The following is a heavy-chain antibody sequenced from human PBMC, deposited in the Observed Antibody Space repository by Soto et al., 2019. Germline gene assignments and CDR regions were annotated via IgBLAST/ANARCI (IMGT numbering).Heavy chain of an antibody. Sequence: SGKVSCKASGATFSRYAISWVRQARGQGLEWMGGIITIFGTANYAQKFQGRVTITADESTSTAYMELSSLRSEDTAVYYCARGFATMIVVAYQDAFDIWGQGTMVTVSS. CDR1: GATFSRYA. J-gene: IGHJ3*02. CDR3: ARGFATMIVVAYQDAFDI. V-gene: IGHV1-69*13. D-gene: IGHD3-22*01. CDR2: IITIFGTA.